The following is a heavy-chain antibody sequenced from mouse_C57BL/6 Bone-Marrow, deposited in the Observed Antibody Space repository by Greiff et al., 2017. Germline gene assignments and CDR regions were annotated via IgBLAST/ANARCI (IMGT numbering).Heavy chain of an antibody. CDR2: IYPRDGST. D-gene: IGHD1-1*01. Sequence: VQLQESGPELVKPGASVKLSCKASGYTFTSYDLNWVKQRPGPGLAWIGWIYPRDGSTKYNEKFKGKATLTVDTSSSTAYMELHSLTSEESAVYFCARLEFDGSSGDWYFDVWGTGTTVTVSA. J-gene: IGHJ1*03. CDR3: ARLEFDGSSGDWYFDV. CDR1: GYTFTSYD. V-gene: IGHV1-85*01.